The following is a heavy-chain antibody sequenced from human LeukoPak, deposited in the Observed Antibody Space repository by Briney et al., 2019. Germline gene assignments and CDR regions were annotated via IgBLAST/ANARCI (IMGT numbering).Heavy chain of an antibody. V-gene: IGHV4-59*01. CDR1: GGSISSYY. Sequence: SETLSLTCTVSGGSISSYYLSWIRQPPGKGLEWIGYIYYSGSTNYNPSLMSRVTISVDTSKNQFSLKLSSVTAADTAVYYCARTRRYCSSTSCRLGYYYYGMDVWGKGTTVTVSS. CDR2: IYYSGST. CDR3: ARTRRYCSSTSCRLGYYYYGMDV. D-gene: IGHD2-2*01. J-gene: IGHJ6*04.